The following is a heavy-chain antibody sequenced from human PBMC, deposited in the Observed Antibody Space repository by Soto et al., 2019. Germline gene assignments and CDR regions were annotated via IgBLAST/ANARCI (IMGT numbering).Heavy chain of an antibody. J-gene: IGHJ5*02. D-gene: IGHD1-1*01. Sequence: PSETLSLTCTVSGGSIRSAGHYWSWIRQHPGKGLEWIGRIYATGTTDYNPSLKSRVMMSVDTSKKQFSLRLRSVTAADTAVYYCVRDGTKTLRDWFDPWGQGISVTVSS. CDR3: VRDGTKTLRDWFDP. CDR2: IYATGTT. CDR1: GGSIRSAGHY. V-gene: IGHV4-61*08.